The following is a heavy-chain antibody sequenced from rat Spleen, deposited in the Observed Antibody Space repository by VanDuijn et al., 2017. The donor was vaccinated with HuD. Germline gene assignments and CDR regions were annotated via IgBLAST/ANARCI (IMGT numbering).Heavy chain of an antibody. V-gene: IGHV5-22*01. CDR3: ARHRNYGGIPFDF. D-gene: IGHD1-11*01. CDR1: GFTFSDYY. Sequence: EEQLVESDGGSVQPGRSLKLSCAASGFTFSDYYMAWVRQAPNKGLEWVASITYEGSSTYYGDSLKGRFTISRDNAKSTLYLQMNSLRSEDTATYYCARHRNYGGIPFDFWGQGVMVTVSS. J-gene: IGHJ2*01. CDR2: ITYEGSST.